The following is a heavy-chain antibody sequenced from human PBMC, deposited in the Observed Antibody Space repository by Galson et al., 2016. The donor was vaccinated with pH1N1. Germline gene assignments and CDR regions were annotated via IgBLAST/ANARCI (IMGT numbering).Heavy chain of an antibody. D-gene: IGHD4-17*01. J-gene: IGHJ4*02. Sequence: SVKVSCKASGCTFNAYYVPWVRQAPGQGLEWMGWINPTTGATNYVQKFQGRVTMTRDTSIGTVYMELSSLGSDDTAVYYCSRVLRTTVFDYWGQGTLVTVSS. CDR2: INPTTGAT. CDR1: GCTFNAYY. CDR3: SRVLRTTVFDY. V-gene: IGHV1-2*02.